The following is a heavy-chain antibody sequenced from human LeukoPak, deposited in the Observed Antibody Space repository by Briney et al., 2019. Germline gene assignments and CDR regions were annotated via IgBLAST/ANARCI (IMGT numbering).Heavy chain of an antibody. Sequence: SETLSLTCAVSGYSISTGYHWDWTRHPPGKGLEWIGIIYHSGSTYYNPSLKSRVTISVDKSKNQFSLKLSSVTAADTAVYYCARINWNPDYWGQGTLVTVSS. CDR1: GYSISTGYH. V-gene: IGHV4-38-2*01. CDR3: ARINWNPDY. D-gene: IGHD1-1*01. J-gene: IGHJ4*02. CDR2: IYHSGST.